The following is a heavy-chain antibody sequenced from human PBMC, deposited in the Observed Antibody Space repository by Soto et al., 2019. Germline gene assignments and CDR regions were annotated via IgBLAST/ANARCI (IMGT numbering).Heavy chain of an antibody. CDR3: ARDAVASDFWSGYSYYYYYYGMDV. CDR2: ISSSGSTI. Sequence: GGSLRLSCAASGFTFSSYEMNWVRQAPGKGLEWVSYISSSGSTIYYADSVKGRFTISRDNAKNSLYLQVNSLRAEDTAVYYCARDAVASDFWSGYSYYYYYYGMDVWGQGTTVTVSS. J-gene: IGHJ6*02. D-gene: IGHD3-3*01. V-gene: IGHV3-48*03. CDR1: GFTFSSYE.